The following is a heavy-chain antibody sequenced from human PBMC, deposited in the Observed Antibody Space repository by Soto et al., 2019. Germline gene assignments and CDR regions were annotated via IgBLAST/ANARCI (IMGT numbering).Heavy chain of an antibody. CDR2: ISGSGGST. Sequence: GGSLRLSCAASGFTFSSYAMSWVRQAPGKGLEWVSAISGSGGSTYYADSVKGRFTISRDNSKNSLYLQMNSLRAEDTAVYYCARDGSGGLLNYWGQGTLVTVSS. CDR3: ARDGSGGLLNY. CDR1: GFTFSSYA. V-gene: IGHV3-23*01. D-gene: IGHD3-10*01. J-gene: IGHJ4*02.